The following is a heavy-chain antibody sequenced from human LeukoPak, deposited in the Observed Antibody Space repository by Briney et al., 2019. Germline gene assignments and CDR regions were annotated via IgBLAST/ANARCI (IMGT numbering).Heavy chain of an antibody. D-gene: IGHD4-17*01. CDR2: ISSSSSYI. J-gene: IGHJ6*02. Sequence: GGSLRLSCAASGFTFSSYSMNRVRQAPGKGLEWVSSISSSSSYIYYADSVKGRFTISRDNAKNSLYLQMNSLRAEDTAVYDCAREPPGTVTTGSYYGMDVWGQGTTVTVSS. V-gene: IGHV3-21*01. CDR3: AREPPGTVTTGSYYGMDV. CDR1: GFTFSSYS.